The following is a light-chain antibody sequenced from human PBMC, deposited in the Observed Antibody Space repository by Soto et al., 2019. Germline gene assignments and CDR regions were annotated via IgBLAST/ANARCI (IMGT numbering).Light chain of an antibody. J-gene: IGLJ3*02. CDR2: DNN. Sequence: QLVLTQPPSVSAAPGQKVTISCSESSSNIGNTYVSWYQQLPGTAPKLLIYDNNKRPSGIPDRFSGSKSGTSATLGITGLQTGDEADYYCGTWDSSLSANWVFGGGTKVTVL. CDR3: GTWDSSLSANWV. V-gene: IGLV1-51*01. CDR1: SSNIGNTY.